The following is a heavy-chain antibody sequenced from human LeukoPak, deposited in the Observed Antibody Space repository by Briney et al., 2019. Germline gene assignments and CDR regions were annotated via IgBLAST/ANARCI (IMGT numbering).Heavy chain of an antibody. CDR1: GGSISSAGYY. J-gene: IGHJ2*01. CDR2: IYYSGST. Sequence: TLSLTCTVSGGSISSAGYYWSWIRQHPGKGLEWIGYIYYSGSTYYNPSLKSRITISVDTSENQSSLKLSSVTAADTAVYYCARADLGPSGGDDWSFDLWGRGTLVTVSS. V-gene: IGHV4-31*03. D-gene: IGHD3-16*01. CDR3: ARADLGPSGGDDWSFDL.